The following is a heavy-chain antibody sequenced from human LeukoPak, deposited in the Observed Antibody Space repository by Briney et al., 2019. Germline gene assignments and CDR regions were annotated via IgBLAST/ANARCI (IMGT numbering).Heavy chain of an antibody. CDR3: ARSSGPNSITVFGVVTPKFDY. J-gene: IGHJ4*02. CDR2: ISYVGSNK. D-gene: IGHD3-3*01. V-gene: IGHV3-30-3*01. Sequence: GRSLRLSCAASGFTFNSYAINWVRQAPGKGLEWVAFISYVGSNKYYADSVKGRFTISRDNSKNMLYLQMNSLRAEDTAVYYCARSSGPNSITVFGVVTPKFDYWGQGTLVTVSS. CDR1: GFTFNSYA.